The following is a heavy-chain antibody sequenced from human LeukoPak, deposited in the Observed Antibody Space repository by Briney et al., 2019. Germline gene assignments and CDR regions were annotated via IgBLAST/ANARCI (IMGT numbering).Heavy chain of an antibody. CDR3: ARDEYYYDSSGYSWFDP. J-gene: IGHJ5*02. CDR2: INTDGSST. D-gene: IGHD3-22*01. Sequence: GGSLRLSCAASGFTFSSYWMYWVRQAPGKGLVWVSRINTDGSSTSYADSVKGRFTISRDNAKNTLYLQMNSLRAEDTAVYYCARDEYYYDSSGYSWFDPWGQGTLVTVSS. CDR1: GFTFSSYW. V-gene: IGHV3-74*01.